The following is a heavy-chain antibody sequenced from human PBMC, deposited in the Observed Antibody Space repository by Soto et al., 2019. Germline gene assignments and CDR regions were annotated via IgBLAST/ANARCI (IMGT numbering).Heavy chain of an antibody. J-gene: IGHJ4*02. CDR3: ANHNKGD. CDR2: ISYDGSNK. D-gene: IGHD1-1*01. V-gene: IGHV3-30*18. CDR1: GFTFSSYG. Sequence: QVQLVESGGGVVQPGRSLRLSCAASGFTFSSYGMHWVRQAPGKGLEWVAVISYDGSNKYYADSVKGRFTISRDNSKNTLYLQMNSLRAEDTAVYYCANHNKGDWGQGTLVTVSS.